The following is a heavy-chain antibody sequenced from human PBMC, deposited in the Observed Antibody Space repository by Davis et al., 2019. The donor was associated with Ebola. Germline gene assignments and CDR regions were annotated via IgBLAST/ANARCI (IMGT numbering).Heavy chain of an antibody. J-gene: IGHJ4*02. Sequence: GESLKISCKGSGNSFTSFWIGWVRQMPGKGLEWMGLIYTGDSDTRYSPSFRGQVTISADKSITTAYLQWSGLRASDTAMYYCARGTDGYNPGGYFDSWGQGTLVTVSS. D-gene: IGHD5-24*01. V-gene: IGHV5-51*01. CDR3: ARGTDGYNPGGYFDS. CDR1: GNSFTSFW. CDR2: IYTGDSDT.